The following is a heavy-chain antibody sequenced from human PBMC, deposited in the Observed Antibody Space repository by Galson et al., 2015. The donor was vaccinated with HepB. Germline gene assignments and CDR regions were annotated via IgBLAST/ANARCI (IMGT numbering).Heavy chain of an antibody. V-gene: IGHV3-30*04. Sequence: SLRLSCAASGFTFSSYAMHWVRQAPGKGLEWVAVISYDGSNKYYADSVKGRFTISRDNSKNTLYLQMNSLRAEDTAVYYCARDERSGYEPYYFDYWGQGTLVTVSS. J-gene: IGHJ4*02. CDR1: GFTFSSYA. D-gene: IGHD5-12*01. CDR2: ISYDGSNK. CDR3: ARDERSGYEPYYFDY.